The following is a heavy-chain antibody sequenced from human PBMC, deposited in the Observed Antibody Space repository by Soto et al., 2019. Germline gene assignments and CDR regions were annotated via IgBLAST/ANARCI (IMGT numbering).Heavy chain of an antibody. D-gene: IGHD2-15*01. Sequence: QVHLVQSGADVKKPGASVKVSCKASGYTFTTYGITWVRQAPGQGLEWMGWISTYNGKTNYEQKLKGRVTMTTDTVTSTAYIELRSLRSDDTAVYYCARRGAYCSGGTCYHFDYWGQETLVTVST. J-gene: IGHJ4*02. CDR2: ISTYNGKT. CDR1: GYTFTTYG. V-gene: IGHV1-18*04. CDR3: ARRGAYCSGGTCYHFDY.